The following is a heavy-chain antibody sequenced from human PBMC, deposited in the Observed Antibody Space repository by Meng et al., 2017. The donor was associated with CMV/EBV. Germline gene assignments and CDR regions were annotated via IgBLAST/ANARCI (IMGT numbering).Heavy chain of an antibody. CDR2: IIPILGIA. Sequence: SVKVSCKASGGTFSSYTISWVRQAPGQGLEWMGRIIPILGIANYAQKFQGRVTITADKSTSAAYMELSSLRSEDTAVYYCARASGLWSGYYAVEYYYYGMDVWGQGTTVTVSS. J-gene: IGHJ6*02. CDR3: ARASGLWSGYYAVEYYYYGMDV. V-gene: IGHV1-69*02. CDR1: GGTFSSYT. D-gene: IGHD3-3*01.